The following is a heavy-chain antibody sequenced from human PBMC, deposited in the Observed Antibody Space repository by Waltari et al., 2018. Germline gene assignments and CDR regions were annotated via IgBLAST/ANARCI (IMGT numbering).Heavy chain of an antibody. D-gene: IGHD5-12*01. CDR1: GGSISSSSYY. CDR2: IYYSGST. Sequence: QLQLQESGPGLVKPSETLSLTCTVSGGSISSSSYYWGWIRQPPGKGLEGIGSIYYSGSTYYNPSLKSRVTISVDTSKNQFSLKLSSVTAADTAVYYCARVGSGYDSYYFDYWGQGTLVTVSS. J-gene: IGHJ4*02. V-gene: IGHV4-39*07. CDR3: ARVGSGYDSYYFDY.